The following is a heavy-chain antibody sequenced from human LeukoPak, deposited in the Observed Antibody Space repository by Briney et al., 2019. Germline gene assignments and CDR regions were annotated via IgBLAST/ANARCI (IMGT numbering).Heavy chain of an antibody. CDR3: ARFDSCGYFDAFDI. V-gene: IGHV4-59*01. CDR1: GGSISNY. Sequence: PSETLSLTCTVSGGSISNYWSWIRQPPGKGLEWIGYIYYSGNTNYYPSLKSRVTISVDTSKNQFSLKLSSVTAADTAVYYCARFDSCGYFDAFDIWGQGTMVTVSS. J-gene: IGHJ3*02. CDR2: IYYSGNT. D-gene: IGHD3-22*01.